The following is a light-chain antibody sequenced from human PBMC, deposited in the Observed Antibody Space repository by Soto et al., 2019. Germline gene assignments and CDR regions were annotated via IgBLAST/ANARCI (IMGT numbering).Light chain of an antibody. Sequence: QLVLTQPPSVSGAPGQRVTIACTGSNSNIGAGYDVHWYRHFPGAAPKLLLSGNSHRPSGVPDRFSGSKSGTSASLAITGLQAEDEADYYCQSYDSTLSARYVFGTGTKLTVL. CDR3: QSYDSTLSARYV. CDR2: GNS. J-gene: IGLJ1*01. CDR1: NSNIGAGYD. V-gene: IGLV1-40*01.